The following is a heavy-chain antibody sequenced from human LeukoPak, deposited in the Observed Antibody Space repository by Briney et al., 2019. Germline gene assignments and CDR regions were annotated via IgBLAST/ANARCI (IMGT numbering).Heavy chain of an antibody. D-gene: IGHD3-9*01. V-gene: IGHV4-31*02. J-gene: IGHJ5*02. CDR3: ARGAGFDWLNRINWFDP. CDR1: GXSISSGGDY. CDR2: IYYSGST. Sequence: PSETLSLTWTVSGXSISSGGDYWSWIRQHPGKGLEWIGYIYYSGSTYYNPSLKSRVTISVDTSKNQFSLKLSSVTAADTAVYYCARGAGFDWLNRINWFDPWGQGTLVTVSS.